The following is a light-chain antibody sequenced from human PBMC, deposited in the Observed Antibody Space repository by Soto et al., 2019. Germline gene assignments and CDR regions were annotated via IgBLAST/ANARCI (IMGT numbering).Light chain of an antibody. CDR3: QQYNNWPET. J-gene: IGKJ1*01. V-gene: IGKV3-15*01. CDR2: DSS. Sequence: EIVMTQSPATLSVSPGERATLSCRASQSVSSNLAWYQQTVGQAPRVLIYDSSTRATGIPGRFSGSGSGTEFTLTISSLQSEDFAVYYCQQYNNWPETFGQGTKVEIK. CDR1: QSVSSN.